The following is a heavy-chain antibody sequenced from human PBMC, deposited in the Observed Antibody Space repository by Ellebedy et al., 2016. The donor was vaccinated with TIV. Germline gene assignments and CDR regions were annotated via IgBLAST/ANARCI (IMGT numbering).Heavy chain of an antibody. Sequence: GESLKISXAASGFTFSNAWMSWVRQAPGKGLEWVSAISGSGGSTYYADSVKGRFTISRDNSKNTLYLQMNSLRAEDTAVYYCARHDLWWLGGDYWGQGTLVTVSS. CDR3: ARHDLWWLGGDY. D-gene: IGHD2-21*01. CDR2: ISGSGGST. J-gene: IGHJ4*02. CDR1: GFTFSNAW. V-gene: IGHV3-23*01.